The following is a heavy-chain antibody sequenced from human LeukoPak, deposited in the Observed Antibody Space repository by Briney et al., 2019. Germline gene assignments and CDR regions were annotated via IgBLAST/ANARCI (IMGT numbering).Heavy chain of an antibody. J-gene: IGHJ4*02. Sequence: GGSLRLSCAASGFTFSSYAMSWVRQAPGKGLEWVSPISEGGTYYADSVKGRFTISRDNSKNTLYLQMNSLRAEGTALYYCAKDRGPFAVVPEYWGQGTLVTVSS. CDR3: AKDRGPFAVVPEY. CDR2: ISEGGT. D-gene: IGHD3-10*01. V-gene: IGHV3-23*01. CDR1: GFTFSSYA.